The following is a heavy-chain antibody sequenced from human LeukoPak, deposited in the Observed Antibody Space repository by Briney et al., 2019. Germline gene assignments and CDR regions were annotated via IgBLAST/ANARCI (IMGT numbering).Heavy chain of an antibody. CDR3: VKDLDSAGYFDAFDI. J-gene: IGHJ3*02. CDR2: YSGRRSTT. D-gene: IGHD3-22*01. Sequence: GGSLRLSCAASGFTFTNYAMNWVRQAPGKGRDWVSGYSGRRSTTYYADSVQCRFIISRDNSKKMLYLQMNSLRVDDTAIYSCVKDLDSAGYFDAFDIWGQGTIVTVSS. CDR1: GFTFTNYA. V-gene: IGHV3-23*01.